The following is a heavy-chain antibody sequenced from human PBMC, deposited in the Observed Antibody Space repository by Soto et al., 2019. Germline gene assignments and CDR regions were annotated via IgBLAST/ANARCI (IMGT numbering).Heavy chain of an antibody. V-gene: IGHV3-11*01. CDR2: ISSSGSTT. CDR1: GFTFSDYY. D-gene: IGHD6-13*01. Sequence: QVPLVESGGGLVKPGGSLRLSCAASGFTFSDYYMSWIRQAPGKGLEWVSYISSSGSTTHYTASVKGRFTISRDNAKNSLSLQMNSLRAEDTAVYHCARIRVSTAGRHFDYWGQGTLVTVSS. CDR3: ARIRVSTAGRHFDY. J-gene: IGHJ4*02.